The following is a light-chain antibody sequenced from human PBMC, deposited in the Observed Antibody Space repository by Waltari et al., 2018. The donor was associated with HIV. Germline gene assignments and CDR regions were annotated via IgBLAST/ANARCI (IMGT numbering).Light chain of an antibody. CDR3: QQYFSTPPVT. CDR1: HSVLSRSNNENY. V-gene: IGKV4-1*01. J-gene: IGKJ4*01. CDR2: WAS. Sequence: DIVLTQSPDPLAVSLGERATISCKSSHSVLSRSNNENYLAWYQQKPGQPPKLLIYWASTRESGVPDRFSGSWSGTDFTLTITSLQAEDVAVYYCQQYFSTPPVTFGGGTKVEIK.